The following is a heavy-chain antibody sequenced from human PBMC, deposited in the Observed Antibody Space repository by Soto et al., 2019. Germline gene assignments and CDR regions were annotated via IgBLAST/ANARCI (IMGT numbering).Heavy chain of an antibody. V-gene: IGHV1-69*04. CDR2: IIPILGIA. CDR3: ARDLDSGYYRRHAFDI. J-gene: IGHJ3*02. D-gene: IGHD3-22*01. CDR1: GGTFSSYT. Sequence: SVKVSCKASGGTFSSYTISWVRQAPGQGLEWMGRIIPILGIANYAQKFQGRVTITADKSTSTAYMELSSLRSEDTAVYYCARDLDSGYYRRHAFDIWGQGTMVTVSS.